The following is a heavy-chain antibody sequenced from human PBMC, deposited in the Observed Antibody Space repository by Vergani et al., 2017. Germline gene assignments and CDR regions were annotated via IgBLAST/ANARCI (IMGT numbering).Heavy chain of an antibody. CDR2: INPSGGST. V-gene: IGHV1-46*01. Sequence: QVQLVQSGAEVKKPGASVKVSCKASGYTFTSYYMHWVRQAPGQGLEWMGIINPSGGSTSYAQKFQGRVTMTRNTSISTAYMGLSSLRSEDTAVYYCARQEDIENWYFDLWGRGTLVTVSS. CDR3: ARQEDIENWYFDL. CDR1: GYTFTSYY. D-gene: IGHD5-24*01. J-gene: IGHJ2*01.